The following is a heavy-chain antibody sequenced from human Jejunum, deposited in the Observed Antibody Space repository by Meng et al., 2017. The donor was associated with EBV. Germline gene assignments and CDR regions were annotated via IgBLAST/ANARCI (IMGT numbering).Heavy chain of an antibody. J-gene: IGHJ4*02. Sequence: VHRQVSGPGRVKPAGTLSLTCAVSGDSTSSSHWWSWVRQPPGKGLEWIGEMNPGGSTNYNPSLKSRVTISVDNSKNQFSLKLTSVTAADTAVYYCAKSNDYSLNSWGQGTLVTVSS. CDR3: AKSNDYSLNS. CDR2: MNPGGST. D-gene: IGHD4-11*01. V-gene: IGHV4-4*02. CDR1: GDSTSSSHW.